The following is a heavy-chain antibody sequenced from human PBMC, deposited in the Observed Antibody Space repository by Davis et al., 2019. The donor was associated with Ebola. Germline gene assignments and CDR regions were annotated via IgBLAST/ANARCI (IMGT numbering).Heavy chain of an antibody. J-gene: IGHJ3*02. CDR2: ISAYNGNT. V-gene: IGHV1-18*01. CDR1: GYTFTSYG. D-gene: IGHD2-15*01. CDR3: ARVQPSYCSGGSCYSRGSAFDI. Sequence: ASVKVSCKASGYTFTSYGISWVRQAPGQGLEWMGWISAYNGNTNYAQKLQGRVTMTTDTSTSTAYMELRSLRSDDTAVYYCARVQPSYCSGGSCYSRGSAFDIWGQGTMVTVSS.